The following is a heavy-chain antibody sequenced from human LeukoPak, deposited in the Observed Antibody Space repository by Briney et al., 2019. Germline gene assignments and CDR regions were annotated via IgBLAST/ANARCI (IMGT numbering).Heavy chain of an antibody. J-gene: IGHJ3*02. CDR2: IRGDGGSA. Sequence: PGGSLTLTCTASGCIFSHYAWMWVRQAPGKGPEGVSAIRGDGGSAFYPDSVNGQFTISRDNSKYKLFLQMKSLRAEDTAVYYCARDPNGDYIGAFDMWGPGTMVTVSS. CDR1: GCIFSHYA. V-gene: IGHV3-23*01. CDR3: ARDPNGDYIGAFDM. D-gene: IGHD4-17*01.